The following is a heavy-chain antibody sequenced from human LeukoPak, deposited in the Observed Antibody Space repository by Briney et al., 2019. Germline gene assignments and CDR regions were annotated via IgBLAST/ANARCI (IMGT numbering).Heavy chain of an antibody. J-gene: IGHJ6*03. V-gene: IGHV4-39*07. CDR2: IVYSGST. D-gene: IGHD3-22*01. CDR1: SGSISTSNYY. Sequence: SETLSLTCTGSSGSISTSNYYWGWVRQPPGKALEWIGIIVYSGSTYYSPSRKRRVTISLDTSRNQSSLKLNSLTAADTAVYYCARTSSQYYDSSGYYGKGGFYYYSYMDVWGKGTTVTISS. CDR3: ARTSSQYYDSSGYYGKGGFYYYSYMDV.